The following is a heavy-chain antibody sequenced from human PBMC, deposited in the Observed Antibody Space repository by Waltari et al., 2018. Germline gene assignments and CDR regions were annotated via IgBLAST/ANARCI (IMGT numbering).Heavy chain of an antibody. J-gene: IGHJ4*02. D-gene: IGHD2-21*01. V-gene: IGHV3-43*01. Sequence: ARLEESGGGSVQVGGSLRLSCSVSGVSVGDYIFHWLRQVPGKGLECVALINCDGDKAFSADSVKGRFTISNDKRTNSLFLQMDSLRRDDTGFYFCAKQLYCGDNCYGNYFDYLGQGTLVTVSS. CDR3: AKQLYCGDNCYGNYFDY. CDR2: INCDGDKA. CDR1: GVSVGDYI.